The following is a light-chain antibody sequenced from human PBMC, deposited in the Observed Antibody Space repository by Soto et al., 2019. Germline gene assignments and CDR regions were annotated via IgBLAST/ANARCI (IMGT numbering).Light chain of an antibody. Sequence: QSALTQPASVSGSPGQSFAISCTGSSSDVGDYNYVSWYQQHPGNAPKLIIYDLSNRPSGVSNRFSGSKSGNTASLTISGLQAEDEGDYYCSSYTSSSTVVFGGGTKLTVL. CDR2: DLS. J-gene: IGLJ2*01. V-gene: IGLV2-14*01. CDR3: SSYTSSSTVV. CDR1: SSDVGDYNY.